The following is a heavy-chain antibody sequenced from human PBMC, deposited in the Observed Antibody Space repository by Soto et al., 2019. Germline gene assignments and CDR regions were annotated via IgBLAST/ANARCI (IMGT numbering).Heavy chain of an antibody. V-gene: IGHV4-31*03. CDR3: ARTPLL. J-gene: IGHJ4*02. CDR1: GGSISSGGYY. CDR2: IYYSGSTSYN. Sequence: QVQLQESGPGLVKPSQTLSLTCTVSGGSISSGGYYWSWIRQHPGKGLEWIGYIYYSGSTSYNYYNPTLKSRITISLDKSKNLFSLKLSSVTAADTAVYYCARTPLLWGQGTLVTVSS. D-gene: IGHD1-26*01.